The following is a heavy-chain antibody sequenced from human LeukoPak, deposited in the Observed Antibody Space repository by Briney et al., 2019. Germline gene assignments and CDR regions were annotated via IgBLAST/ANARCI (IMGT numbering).Heavy chain of an antibody. CDR3: ARDPGPIAAGDY. V-gene: IGHV3-74*01. Sequence: GGSLRLSCAASGFTFDDYGMSWVRQAPGKGLEWVSGINSDGSSTSYADSVKGRFTISRDNAKNTLYLQMNSLRAEDTAVYYCARDPGPIAAGDYWGQGTLVTVSS. CDR1: GFTFDDYG. CDR2: INSDGSST. J-gene: IGHJ4*02. D-gene: IGHD6-13*01.